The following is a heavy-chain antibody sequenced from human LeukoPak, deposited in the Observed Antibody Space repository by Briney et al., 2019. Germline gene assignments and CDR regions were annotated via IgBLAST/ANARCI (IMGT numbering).Heavy chain of an antibody. J-gene: IGHJ4*02. CDR3: AKDVDGLGIFDY. CDR2: IRFDGSLQ. Sequence: HPGRSLRLSCAASGFTFSSYAMSWVRQAPGKGLEWVAFIRFDGSLQYYADSVKGRFTISRDNSKNTLYLQMNSLRAEDTAVYYCAKDVDGLGIFDYWGQRTLVTVSS. CDR1: GFTFSSYA. D-gene: IGHD3-10*01. V-gene: IGHV3-30*02.